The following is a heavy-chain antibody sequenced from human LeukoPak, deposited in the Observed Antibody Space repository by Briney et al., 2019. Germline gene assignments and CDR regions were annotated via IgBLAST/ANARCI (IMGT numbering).Heavy chain of an antibody. D-gene: IGHD3/OR15-3a*01. V-gene: IGHV4-39*01. CDR2: IYYSGNT. CDR1: GVSISSSNSY. Sequence: PSETLSLTCTVSGVSISSSNSYWGWIRHPPGKGMEWIGSIYYSGNTYYNASLKSQVSISIDTSKNHLSLWFNSVTAADTAVYYCARQTGSGLFILPGGQGTLVTVSS. CDR3: ARQTGSGLFILP. J-gene: IGHJ4*02.